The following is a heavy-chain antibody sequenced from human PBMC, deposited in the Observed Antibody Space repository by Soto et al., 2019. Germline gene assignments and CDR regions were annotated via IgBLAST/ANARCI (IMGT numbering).Heavy chain of an antibody. CDR2: IFYSGST. CDR3: ARQTPDGAFDL. V-gene: IGHV4-59*08. CDR1: GGSMSSYY. J-gene: IGHJ3*01. Sequence: SETLSLTCTVSGGSMSSYYWSWIRQPPGKGLEWIGYIFYSGSTNYNPSLKSRVTISVDTSKNHFSLKLRSETAADTAVYYCARQTPDGAFDLWGQGTMVTVSS.